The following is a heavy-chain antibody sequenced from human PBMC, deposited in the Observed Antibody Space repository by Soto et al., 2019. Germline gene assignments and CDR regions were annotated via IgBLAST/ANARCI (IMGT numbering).Heavy chain of an antibody. V-gene: IGHV3-33*01. D-gene: IGHD3-22*01. Sequence: QVQLVESGGGVVQPGRSLRLSCAASGFTFSSYGMHWVRQAPGKGLEWVAVIWYDGSNKYYADYVKGRFTISRDNSKNTLYLQMNSLRAEDTAVYYCARFGSGYYLLDYWGQGTLVTVSS. J-gene: IGHJ4*02. CDR2: IWYDGSNK. CDR3: ARFGSGYYLLDY. CDR1: GFTFSSYG.